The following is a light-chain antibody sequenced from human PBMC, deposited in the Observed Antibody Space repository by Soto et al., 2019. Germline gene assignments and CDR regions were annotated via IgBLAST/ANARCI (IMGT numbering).Light chain of an antibody. Sequence: DIVMTQSPATLSVSPGERATLSCRASQSVGRNLAWYQQKPGQAPRLLIYGASPRATGIPARFSGSGSGTEFILTISSLQXEDFAVYYCQQYNNWPRTFGQGTKV. CDR3: QQYNNWPRT. V-gene: IGKV3-15*01. J-gene: IGKJ1*01. CDR2: GAS. CDR1: QSVGRN.